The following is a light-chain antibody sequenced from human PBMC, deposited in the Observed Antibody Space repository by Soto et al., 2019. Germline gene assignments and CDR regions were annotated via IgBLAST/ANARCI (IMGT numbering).Light chain of an antibody. CDR2: KAS. J-gene: IGKJ4*01. CDR3: QQYNSYLLT. Sequence: DIQMTQSPSTLSASVGDRVTITCRASQSISSWLAWYQQKPGKAPKLLIYKASSLESGVPSRFSGSGSGTEFTLTISSLQPDDFATYYCQQYNSYLLTFGGGAKVEIK. V-gene: IGKV1-5*03. CDR1: QSISSW.